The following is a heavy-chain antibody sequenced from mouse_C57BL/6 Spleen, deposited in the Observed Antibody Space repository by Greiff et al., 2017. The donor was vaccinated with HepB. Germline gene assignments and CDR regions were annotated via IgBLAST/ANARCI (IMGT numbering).Heavy chain of an antibody. CDR1: GYSITSGYY. Sequence: EVKLQESGPGLVKPSQSLSLTCSVTGYSITSGYYWNWIRQFPGNKLEWMGYISYDGSNNYNPSLKNRISITRDTSKNQFFLKLNSVTTEDTATYYCARQGYYYGSSYSSWFAYWGQGTLVTVSA. V-gene: IGHV3-6*01. J-gene: IGHJ3*01. CDR3: ARQGYYYGSSYSSWFAY. CDR2: ISYDGSN. D-gene: IGHD1-1*01.